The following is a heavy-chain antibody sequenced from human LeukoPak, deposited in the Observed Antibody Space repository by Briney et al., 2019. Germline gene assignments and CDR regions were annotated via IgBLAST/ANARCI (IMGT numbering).Heavy chain of an antibody. CDR1: GYTLTGYY. J-gene: IGHJ6*02. CDR2: INPNSGGT. Sequence: ASVKVSCKASGYTLTGYYMHWVRQAPGPGLEWMGWINPNSGGTKYAQKFQGRVTMTRDTSISTAYMELSSLRSDDTAVYYCARRGAVAGTTSGMDVWGQGTTVTVSS. CDR3: ARRGAVAGTTSGMDV. V-gene: IGHV1-2*02. D-gene: IGHD6-19*01.